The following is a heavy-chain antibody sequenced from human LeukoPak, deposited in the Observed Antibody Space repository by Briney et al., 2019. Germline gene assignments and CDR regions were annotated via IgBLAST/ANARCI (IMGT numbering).Heavy chain of an antibody. D-gene: IGHD2-15*01. CDR2: IYTTGST. CDR1: GGSISSHY. J-gene: IGHJ4*02. V-gene: IGHV4-4*07. Sequence: SETLSLTCTVSGGSISSHYWSWIRQPAGKGLEWIGRIYTTGSTEYNPSLKSRVTMSVDTSKNQFSLRLSSVTAADTAVYYCARVGYCSGGSCYSWGGEIDYWGQGTLVTVSS. CDR3: ARVGYCSGGSCYSWGGEIDY.